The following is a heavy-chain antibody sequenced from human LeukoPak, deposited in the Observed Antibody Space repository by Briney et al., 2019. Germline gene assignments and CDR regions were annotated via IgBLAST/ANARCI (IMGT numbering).Heavy chain of an antibody. V-gene: IGHV4-30-4*08. CDR1: GGSISSGSYY. J-gene: IGHJ4*02. Sequence: PSETLSLTCTVSGGSISSGSYYWSWVRQPPGKGLEWIGYIYYSGSTYYNPSLKSRVAISVDTSKNQFSLNLSSVTAADTAVYYCARSSFYSSSWYFDYWGQGNPGHRLL. CDR3: ARSSFYSSSWYFDY. CDR2: IYYSGST. D-gene: IGHD6-13*01.